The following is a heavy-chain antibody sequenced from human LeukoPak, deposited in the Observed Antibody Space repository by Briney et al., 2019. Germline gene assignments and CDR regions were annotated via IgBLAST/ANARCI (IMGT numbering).Heavy chain of an antibody. CDR1: GGSISSSNW. V-gene: IGHV4-4*02. CDR3: ARDYLVTAMVTSSNYYYYGMDV. CDR2: IYHSGST. J-gene: IGHJ6*02. D-gene: IGHD5-18*01. Sequence: SETLSLTCAVSGGSISSSNWWSWVRQPPGQGLEWIGEIYHSGSTNYNPSLKSRVTISVDKSKNQFSLKLSSVTAADTAVYYCARDYLVTAMVTSSNYYYYGMDVWGQGTTVTVSS.